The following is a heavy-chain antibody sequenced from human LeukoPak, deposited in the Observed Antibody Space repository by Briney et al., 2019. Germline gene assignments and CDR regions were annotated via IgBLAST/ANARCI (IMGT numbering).Heavy chain of an antibody. J-gene: IGHJ4*02. Sequence: GASVKVSCKASGYSFSYFGINWVRQAPGQGLEWMGWISAYNGNTNYAQKLQGRVTMTTDTSTSTAYMELRSLRSDDTAVYYCARAVEMATIPGYWGQGTLVTVSS. D-gene: IGHD5-24*01. CDR1: GYSFSYFG. CDR3: ARAVEMATIPGY. CDR2: ISAYNGNT. V-gene: IGHV1-18*01.